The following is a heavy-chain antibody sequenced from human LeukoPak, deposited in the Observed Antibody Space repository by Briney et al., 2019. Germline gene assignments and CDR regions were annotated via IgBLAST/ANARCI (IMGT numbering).Heavy chain of an antibody. CDR1: GFTFGTSA. CDR2: IVVARSET. V-gene: IGHV1-58*02. Sequence: SVKVSCKTSGFTFGTSAIQWVRQAPGQRLEWIGWIVVARSETKYAQKLQERVTISTDMSTSTAYLELSSLGSEDTAVYYCAAERYDGPCCWFDPWGQGTLVTVSS. D-gene: IGHD1-14*01. J-gene: IGHJ5*02. CDR3: AAERYDGPCCWFDP.